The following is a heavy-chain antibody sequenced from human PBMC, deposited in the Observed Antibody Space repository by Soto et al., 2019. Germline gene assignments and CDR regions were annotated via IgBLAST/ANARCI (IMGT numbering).Heavy chain of an antibody. CDR1: GFAFSTFA. Sequence: GGSLRLSCAGSGFAFSTFAMTWGRQAPGKGLEWVAGISVSGDRTYYADSVKGRFTISRDNSKNTVFLQMSSLRVEDTAVYYCAKDTRDCIKGVCYAPLGAFDVWGQGTMVTVSS. V-gene: IGHV3-23*01. CDR3: AKDTRDCIKGVCYAPLGAFDV. J-gene: IGHJ3*01. D-gene: IGHD2-8*01. CDR2: ISVSGDRT.